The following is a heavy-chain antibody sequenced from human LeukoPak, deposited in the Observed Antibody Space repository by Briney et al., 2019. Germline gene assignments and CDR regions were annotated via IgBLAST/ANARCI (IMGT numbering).Heavy chain of an antibody. CDR2: MYYSGST. CDR3: ARHGGGGESYPRVFDY. V-gene: IGHV4-59*08. CDR1: GGSISPYY. D-gene: IGHD1-26*01. Sequence: SETLSLTCTVSGGSISPYYWSWIRQPPGKGLEWIGYMYYSGSTNYNPSLKSRVTISVDTSKNQFSLKLSSVTAADTAVYHCARHGGGGESYPRVFDYWGRGTLVTVSS. J-gene: IGHJ4*02.